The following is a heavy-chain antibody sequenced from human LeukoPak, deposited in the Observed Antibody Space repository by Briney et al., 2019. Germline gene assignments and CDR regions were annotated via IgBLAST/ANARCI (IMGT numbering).Heavy chain of an antibody. J-gene: IGHJ4*02. D-gene: IGHD6-19*01. CDR3: ARGHGSGWYVSGY. V-gene: IGHV3-11*04. CDR2: ISSGGTTM. Sequence: GGSLRLSCAASGFTFSDYYMTWIRQAPGKGLEWVAYISSGGTTMDCADSVKGRFTISRDNAKNSLYLQMNSLRAEDTAVYYCARGHGSGWYVSGYWGQGTLVTVSS. CDR1: GFTFSDYY.